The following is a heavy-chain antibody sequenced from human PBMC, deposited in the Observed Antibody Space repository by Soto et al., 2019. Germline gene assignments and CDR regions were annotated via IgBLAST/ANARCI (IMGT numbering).Heavy chain of an antibody. V-gene: IGHV4-31*03. CDR3: ARAVIIRRSGGGGSCPDY. CDR1: GGSINSGGYY. J-gene: IGHJ4*02. D-gene: IGHD2-15*01. Sequence: PSETLSLTCTVSGGSINSGGYYWSWIRQHPGKGLEWIGYINYSGSTNYNPSLKSRITISRDTSKNQFSLKLSSVTAADTAVYYCARAVIIRRSGGGGSCPDYWGQGTLVTVSS. CDR2: INYSGST.